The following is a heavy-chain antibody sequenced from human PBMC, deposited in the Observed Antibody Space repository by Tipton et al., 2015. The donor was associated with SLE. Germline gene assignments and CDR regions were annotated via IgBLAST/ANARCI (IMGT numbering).Heavy chain of an antibody. J-gene: IGHJ3*02. CDR1: GFTFSSYW. D-gene: IGHD3-16*01. CDR2: SDKDGIST. CDR3: ARILVNGGRAFDI. V-gene: IGHV3-74*01. Sequence: SLRLSCAASGFTFSSYWMHWVRQAPGKGLVWVSRSDKDGISTTYADSVKGRFIISRDEAKNILYLQMNSLRVEDTAVYYCARILVNGGRAFDIWGQGTMVPVSA.